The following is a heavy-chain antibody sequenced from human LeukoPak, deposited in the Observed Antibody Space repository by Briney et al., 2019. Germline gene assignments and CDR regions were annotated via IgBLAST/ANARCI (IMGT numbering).Heavy chain of an antibody. CDR2: FDPEDGET. Sequence: ASVKVSCKVSGNTLTELSMHWVRQAPGKGLEWMGGFDPEDGETIYAQKFQGRVTMTEDTSTDTAYMELSSLRSEDTAVYYCATSGYYPYYFDYWGQGTLVTVSS. CDR3: ATSGYYPYYFDY. D-gene: IGHD3-22*01. CDR1: GNTLTELS. J-gene: IGHJ4*02. V-gene: IGHV1-24*01.